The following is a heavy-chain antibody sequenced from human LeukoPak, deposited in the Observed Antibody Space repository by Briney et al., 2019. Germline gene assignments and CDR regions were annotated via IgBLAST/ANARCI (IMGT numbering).Heavy chain of an antibody. V-gene: IGHV3-21*06. J-gene: IGHJ4*02. D-gene: IGHD6-13*01. CDR1: GFTFSSYS. CDR3: ARAPRQQLGFFDY. Sequence: GGSLRLSCAASGFTFSSYSMNWVRQAPGKGLEWVSSISSSSSDTYYADSVKGRFTISRDNAKNSLYLQMNSLRAEDTAVYYCARAPRQQLGFFDYWGQGTLVTVSS. CDR2: ISSSSSDT.